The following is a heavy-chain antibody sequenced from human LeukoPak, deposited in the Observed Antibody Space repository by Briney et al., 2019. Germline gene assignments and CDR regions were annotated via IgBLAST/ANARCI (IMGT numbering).Heavy chain of an antibody. D-gene: IGHD3-3*01. Sequence: SETLSLTCTVSGGSTSSYYWSWIRQPPGKGLEWIGYIYYSGSTNYNPSLKSRVTISVDTSKNQFSLKLSSVTAADTAVYYCARSYYDFWSGYHTNFYYCYGMDVWGQGTTVTVSS. CDR3: ARSYYDFWSGYHTNFYYCYGMDV. J-gene: IGHJ6*02. CDR1: GGSTSSYY. CDR2: IYYSGST. V-gene: IGHV4-59*12.